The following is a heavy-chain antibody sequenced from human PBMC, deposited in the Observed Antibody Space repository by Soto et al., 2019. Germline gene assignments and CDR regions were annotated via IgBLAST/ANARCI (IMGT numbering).Heavy chain of an antibody. Sequence: EVRLVESGGGLVKPGGSLRLSCAVSGFTFSTCTMNWVRQAPGKGLEWVSSISPSTSHIYYADSVKGRFTISRDNAKNPLFLQMNSLRAEDTAVYYCSGCSGGACHQNYGMDVWGQGTTVTVSS. CDR2: ISPSTSHI. V-gene: IGHV3-21*01. J-gene: IGHJ6*02. CDR1: GFTFSTCT. CDR3: SGCSGGACHQNYGMDV. D-gene: IGHD2-15*01.